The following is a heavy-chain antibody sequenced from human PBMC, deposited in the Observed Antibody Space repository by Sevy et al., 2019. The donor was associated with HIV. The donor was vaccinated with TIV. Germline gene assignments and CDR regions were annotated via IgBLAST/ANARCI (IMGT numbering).Heavy chain of an antibody. CDR1: GFTFNNFP. J-gene: IGHJ3*02. V-gene: IGHV3-30-3*01. CDR3: VRERARSITFDI. CDR2: WSIDGGSK. D-gene: IGHD3-3*01. Sequence: GGSLRLSCEASGFTFNNFPIHWVRLAPGKGLDWVAVWSIDGGSKYYADSVKGRFTVSRDNSKNTVYLQLNSLRAEDTAVYYCVRERARSITFDIWGQGTLVTVSS.